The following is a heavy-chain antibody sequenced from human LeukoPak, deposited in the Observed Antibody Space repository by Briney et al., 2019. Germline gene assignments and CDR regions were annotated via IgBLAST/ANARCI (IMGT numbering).Heavy chain of an antibody. CDR3: ARTSFLAYCGGDCYSDYFDY. D-gene: IGHD2-21*02. CDR2: INHSGST. V-gene: IGHV4-34*01. Sequence: PSETLSLTCAVYGGSFSGYYWSWIRQPPGKGLEWIGEINHSGSTNYNPSLKSRVTISVDTSKNQFSLKLSSVTAADTAVYYCARTSFLAYCGGDCYSDYFDYWGQGTLVTVSS. CDR1: GGSFSGYY. J-gene: IGHJ4*02.